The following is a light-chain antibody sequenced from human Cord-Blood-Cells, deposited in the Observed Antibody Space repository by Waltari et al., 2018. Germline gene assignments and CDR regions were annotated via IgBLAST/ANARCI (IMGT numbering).Light chain of an antibody. J-gene: IGLJ3*02. Sequence: QSALTQPASVSGSPGQSITISCTGTSSDVGGYNYVSWYQQHPGKAPKLRIYDVSHRPSVVSNRFSCSKSGNTASLTISGLQAEDEADYYCSSYTSSSTWVFGGGTKLTVL. CDR1: SSDVGGYNY. V-gene: IGLV2-14*01. CDR2: DVS. CDR3: SSYTSSSTWV.